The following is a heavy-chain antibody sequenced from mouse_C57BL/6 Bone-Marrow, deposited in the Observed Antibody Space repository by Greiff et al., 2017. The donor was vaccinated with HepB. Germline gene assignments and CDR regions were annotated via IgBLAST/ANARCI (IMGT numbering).Heavy chain of an antibody. V-gene: IGHV1-55*01. CDR2: IYPGSGST. CDR1: GYTFTSYW. J-gene: IGHJ2*01. D-gene: IGHD1-1*01. CDR3: ARPPPEYDGSPGVDY. Sequence: QVQLKQPGAELVKPGASVKISCKASGYTFTSYWITWVKQRPGQGLEWIGDIYPGSGSTNYNEKFKSKATLTVDTSSSTAYMQLSSLTSEDSAVYDCARPPPEYDGSPGVDYWGQGTTLTVSS.